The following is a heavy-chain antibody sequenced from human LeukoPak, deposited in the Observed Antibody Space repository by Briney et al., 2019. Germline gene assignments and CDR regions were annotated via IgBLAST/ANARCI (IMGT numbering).Heavy chain of an antibody. V-gene: IGHV3-30*03. J-gene: IGHJ3*02. Sequence: PGRSLRLSCAASGFTFSNYGMHWVRQAPGKGLEWVAVISYDGSNKYYADSVKGRFTISRDNSKNTLYLQMNSLRAEDTAVYYCARDSGSYLKVRLDAFDIWGQGTMVTVSS. CDR3: ARDSGSYLKVRLDAFDI. D-gene: IGHD1-26*01. CDR2: ISYDGSNK. CDR1: GFTFSNYG.